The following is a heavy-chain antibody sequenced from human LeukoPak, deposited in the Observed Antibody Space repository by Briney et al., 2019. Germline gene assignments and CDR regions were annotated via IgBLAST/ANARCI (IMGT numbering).Heavy chain of an antibody. CDR2: IRYDGSNK. CDR3: AKGPSSGRYGGSY. D-gene: IGHD6-19*01. V-gene: IGHV3-30*02. CDR1: GFTFSSYG. Sequence: PGGSLRLSCAASGFTFSSYGMRWVRQAPGKGLEWVAFIRYDGSNKYYADSVKGRFTISRDNSKNTLYLQMNSLRAEDTAVYYCAKGPSSGRYGGSYWGQGTLVTVSS. J-gene: IGHJ4*02.